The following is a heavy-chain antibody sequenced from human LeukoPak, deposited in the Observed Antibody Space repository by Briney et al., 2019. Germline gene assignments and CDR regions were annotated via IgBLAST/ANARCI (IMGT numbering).Heavy chain of an antibody. CDR2: IIPIFGTA. Sequence: ASVKVSCKASGGTFSSYAISWVRQAPGQGLEWMGRIIPIFGTANYAQKFQSRVTITTDESTSTAYMELSSLRSEDTAVYYCARAVEYCGGDCYPGAGAFDIWGQGTMVTVSS. V-gene: IGHV1-69*05. CDR1: GGTFSSYA. J-gene: IGHJ3*02. D-gene: IGHD2-21*02. CDR3: ARAVEYCGGDCYPGAGAFDI.